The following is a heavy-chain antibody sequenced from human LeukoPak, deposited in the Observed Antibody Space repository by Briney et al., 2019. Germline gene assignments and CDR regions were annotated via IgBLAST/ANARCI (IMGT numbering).Heavy chain of an antibody. Sequence: SETLSLTCAVYGGSFSGYYWSWIRQPPGKGLEWIGEINHSGSTNYNPSLKSRVTISVDTSKNQFSLKLSSVTAADTAVYYCARLLDSSGYYSTFDYWGQGTLVTVSS. D-gene: IGHD3-22*01. CDR3: ARLLDSSGYYSTFDY. V-gene: IGHV4-34*01. CDR2: INHSGST. CDR1: GGSFSGYY. J-gene: IGHJ4*02.